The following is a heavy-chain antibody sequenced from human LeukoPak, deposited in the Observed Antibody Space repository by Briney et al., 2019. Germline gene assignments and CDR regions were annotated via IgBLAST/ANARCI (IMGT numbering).Heavy chain of an antibody. CDR3: ANNYCGGDCYHFDP. D-gene: IGHD2-21*02. CDR1: GGSISSYD. V-gene: IGHV4-59*08. CDR2: IYYSGIT. Sequence: SETLSLTCTVSGGSISSYDWSWIRQPPGKGLEWIGYIYYSGITNYNPSLKSRVTISVDTSKNQFSLKLSSVTAADTAVYYCANNYCGGDCYHFDPWGQGTLVTVSS. J-gene: IGHJ5*02.